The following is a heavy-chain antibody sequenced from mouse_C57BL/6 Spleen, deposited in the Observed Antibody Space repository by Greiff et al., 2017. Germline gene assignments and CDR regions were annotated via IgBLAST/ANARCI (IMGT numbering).Heavy chain of an antibody. D-gene: IGHD4-1*01. J-gene: IGHJ3*01. CDR3: AITGTYWFAY. CDR1: GYTFTGYW. Sequence: QVPLQQSGAELMKPGASVKLSCKATGYTFTGYWREWVKQRPGHGLEWIGACLPGSGSTNYNEKFKGKATFTADTSSNTAYMQLRSLTTADSSIYYCAITGTYWFAYWGQGTLVTVSA. CDR2: CLPGSGST. V-gene: IGHV1-9*01.